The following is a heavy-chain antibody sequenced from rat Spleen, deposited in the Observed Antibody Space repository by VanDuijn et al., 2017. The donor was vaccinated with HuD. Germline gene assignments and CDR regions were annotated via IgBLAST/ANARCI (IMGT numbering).Heavy chain of an antibody. CDR3: ARHTH. J-gene: IGHJ2*01. CDR2: ISYEGSST. Sequence: EVQLVESGGGLVQPGRSLKLSCAASGFTFSDYYMAWVRQAPKKGLEWVASISYEGSSTYYGNSVKGRFTISRDNAKSTLYLQMNSLRSEDTATYYCARHTHWGQGVMVTVSS. D-gene: IGHD1-4*01. CDR1: GFTFSDYY. V-gene: IGHV5-22*01.